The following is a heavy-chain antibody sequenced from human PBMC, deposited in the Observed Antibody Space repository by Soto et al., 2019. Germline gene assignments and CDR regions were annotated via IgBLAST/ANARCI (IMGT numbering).Heavy chain of an antibody. CDR3: ARTYSSSWSYRFDY. V-gene: IGHV1-3*01. Sequence: ASVKVSCKASGYTFTSYAMHWVRQAPGQRLEWMGWINAGNGNTKYSQKFQGRVTITRDTSASTAHMELSSLRSEDTAVYYCARTYSSSWSYRFDYWGQGTLVTVSS. D-gene: IGHD6-13*01. CDR1: GYTFTSYA. J-gene: IGHJ4*02. CDR2: INAGNGNT.